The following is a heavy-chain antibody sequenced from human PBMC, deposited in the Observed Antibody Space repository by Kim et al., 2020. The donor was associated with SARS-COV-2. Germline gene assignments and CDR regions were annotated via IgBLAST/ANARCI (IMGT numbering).Heavy chain of an antibody. CDR2: ISSSSSYI. CDR1: GFTFSSYS. J-gene: IGHJ3*02. Sequence: GGSLRLSCAASGFTFSSYSMNWVRQAPGKGLEWVSSISSSSSYIYYTDSVKGRFTISRDNAKNSLYLQMNSLRAEDTAVYYCARDLLDTVVTPTFDIWGQGTMVTVSS. D-gene: IGHD2-15*01. CDR3: ARDLLDTVVTPTFDI. V-gene: IGHV3-21*01.